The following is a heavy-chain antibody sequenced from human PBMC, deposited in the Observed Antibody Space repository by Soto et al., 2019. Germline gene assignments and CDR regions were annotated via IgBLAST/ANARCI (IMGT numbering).Heavy chain of an antibody. CDR2: ISSGGSTI. V-gene: IGHV3-11*01. J-gene: IGHJ3*02. D-gene: IGHD2-15*01. CDR3: ARATWGIVVVVAGNAFDI. CDR1: GFTFSDYY. Sequence: GGSLRLSCAASGFTFSDYYMSWIRQAPGKGLEWVSYISSGGSTIYYADSVKGRFTISRDNSKNSLYLQMNSLRAEDTAVYYCARATWGIVVVVAGNAFDIWGQGTMVTVSS.